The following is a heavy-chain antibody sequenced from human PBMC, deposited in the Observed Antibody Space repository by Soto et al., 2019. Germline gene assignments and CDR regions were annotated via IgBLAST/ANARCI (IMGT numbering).Heavy chain of an antibody. CDR2: INGDGSST. J-gene: IGHJ4*02. CDR3: TGGESYTWNAPDF. Sequence: EVQLVESGGDLVQPGGSLRLSCAVSGFTFSSYWMYWVRQAPGKGLVWVSRINGDGSSTSYADSVKGRFTISRDNAQNTLYLPNNSLRAEDTAVYYCTGGESYTWNAPDFWVQGSLVIVPS. V-gene: IGHV3-74*01. CDR1: GFTFSSYW. D-gene: IGHD1-20*01.